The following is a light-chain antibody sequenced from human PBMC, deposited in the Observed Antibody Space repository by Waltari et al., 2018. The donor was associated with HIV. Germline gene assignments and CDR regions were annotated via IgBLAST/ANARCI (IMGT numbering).Light chain of an antibody. J-gene: IGLJ3*02. Sequence: QSVLTQPPSASGTPRQRVTIPCSGSSPNIGTNYIYWYQQLPGTAPKLLIFRNYQRPSGVPDRFFGSKSGTSASLAISGLRSEDEADYYCAAWDDSLSGVVFGEGTKLTVL. CDR1: SPNIGTNY. V-gene: IGLV1-47*01. CDR3: AAWDDSLSGVV. CDR2: RNY.